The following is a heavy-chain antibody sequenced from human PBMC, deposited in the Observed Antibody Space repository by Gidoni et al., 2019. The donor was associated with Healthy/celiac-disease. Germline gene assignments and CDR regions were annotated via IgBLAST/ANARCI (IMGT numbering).Heavy chain of an antibody. D-gene: IGHD4-17*01. CDR1: GFTSSSYS. V-gene: IGHV3-48*02. CDR2: ISSSSSTI. J-gene: IGHJ4*02. CDR3: ARVGMLYDDYNAPYFDY. Sequence: EVQLVESGGGLVQPGGSLRLPCPAYGFTSSSYSMNWVRQAPGKGLEWVSYISSSSSTIYYADTVKGRFAISIGNAKNSLYLQMNSLRDEDTAVYYCARVGMLYDDYNAPYFDYWGQGTLVTVSS.